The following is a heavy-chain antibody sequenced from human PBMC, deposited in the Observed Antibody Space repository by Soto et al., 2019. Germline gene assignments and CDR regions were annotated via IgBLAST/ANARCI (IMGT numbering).Heavy chain of an antibody. V-gene: IGHV3-23*01. J-gene: IGHJ4*02. D-gene: IGHD4-17*01. Sequence: ATGVTGSGTYYADSVKGWFTISRDNSKNTLYLQMNSLRVEDTAVYYCARTTTTKSRDYWGQGTLVTVSS. CDR3: ARTTTTKSRDY. CDR2: TGVTGSGT.